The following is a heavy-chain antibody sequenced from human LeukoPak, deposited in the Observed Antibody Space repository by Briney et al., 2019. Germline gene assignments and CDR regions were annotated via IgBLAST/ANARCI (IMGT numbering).Heavy chain of an antibody. D-gene: IGHD3-16*02. CDR2: IKQDGSEK. V-gene: IGHV3-7*01. CDR1: GFTFSSYW. J-gene: IGHJ4*02. CDR3: ARGITFGGVIVTSYYFDY. Sequence: PGGSLRLSCAASGFTFSSYWMSWVRQAPGKGLEWVANIKQDGSEKYYVDSVKGRFTISRDNAKNSLYLQMNSLRAEDTAVYYRARGITFGGVIVTSYYFDYWGQGTLVTVSS.